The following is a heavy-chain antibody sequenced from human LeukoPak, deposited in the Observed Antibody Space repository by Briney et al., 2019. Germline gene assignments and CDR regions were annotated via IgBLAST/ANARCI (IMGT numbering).Heavy chain of an antibody. CDR2: IYYSGST. Sequence: SETLSLTCTVSGGSISSSSYYWGWIRQPPGRGLEWIGNIYYSGSTYYNPSLKSRVTISVDTSKNQFSLKLSSVTAADTAVYYCARDGYSGYDYGGYSSGFGSRCYYYMDVWGKGTTVTVSS. CDR1: GGSISSSSYY. D-gene: IGHD5-12*01. J-gene: IGHJ6*03. CDR3: ARDGYSGYDYGGYSSGFGSRCYYYMDV. V-gene: IGHV4-39*07.